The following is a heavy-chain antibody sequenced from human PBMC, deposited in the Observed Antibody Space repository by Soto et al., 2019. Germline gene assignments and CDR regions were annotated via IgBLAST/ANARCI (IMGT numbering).Heavy chain of an antibody. CDR2: INAGNGNT. CDR3: ARDTLDIVATINPFDY. V-gene: IGHV1-3*01. D-gene: IGHD5-12*01. Sequence: ASVKVSCKASGYTFTSYAMHWVRQAPGQRLEWMGWINAGNGNTKYSQKFQGRVTITRDTSASTAYMELSSLRSEDTAVYYCARDTLDIVATINPFDYWGQGTLVTVSS. CDR1: GYTFTSYA. J-gene: IGHJ4*02.